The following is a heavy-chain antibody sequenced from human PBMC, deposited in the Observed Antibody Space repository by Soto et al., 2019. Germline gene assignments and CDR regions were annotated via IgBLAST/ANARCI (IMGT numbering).Heavy chain of an antibody. CDR2: INPSGGST. V-gene: IGHV1-46*01. D-gene: IGHD6-13*01. Sequence: QVQLVQSGAEVKKPGASVKVSCKASGYTFTSYYMHWVRQAPGQGLEWMGIINPSGGSTGYAQKFQGRVTMTRNTSISTAYMELSSLRSEDTAVYYCARGQAGGQQLVLYYYYGMDVWGQGTTVTVSS. J-gene: IGHJ6*02. CDR1: GYTFTSYY. CDR3: ARGQAGGQQLVLYYYYGMDV.